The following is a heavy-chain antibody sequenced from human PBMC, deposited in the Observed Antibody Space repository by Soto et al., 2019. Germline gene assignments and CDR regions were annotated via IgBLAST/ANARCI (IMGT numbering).Heavy chain of an antibody. CDR3: ASYYGSGSYWPTS. Sequence: EVQLVESGGGLVQPGGSLRLSCAASGFTFSSYWMHWVRQAPGKGLVWVSRINSDGRSTSYADSVKGRFTIYRDNAKNTLYLQMNSLRAEDTAVYHCASYYGSGSYWPTSWGQGTLVTVSS. V-gene: IGHV3-74*01. CDR2: INSDGRST. J-gene: IGHJ5*02. D-gene: IGHD3-10*01. CDR1: GFTFSSYW.